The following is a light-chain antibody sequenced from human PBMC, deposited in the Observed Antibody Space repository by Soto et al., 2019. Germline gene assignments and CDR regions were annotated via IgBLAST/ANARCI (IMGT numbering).Light chain of an antibody. Sequence: QSVLTQPPSVSGSPGQSVTISCTGTSSDVGSYNHVSRYQQPPGTAPKLMIYEVSNRPSGVPDRFSGSKSGNTASLTISGLQAEDEADYYCTSYTSSNTYVFGTGTKVTVL. CDR1: SSDVGSYNH. CDR2: EVS. CDR3: TSYTSSNTYV. V-gene: IGLV2-18*02. J-gene: IGLJ1*01.